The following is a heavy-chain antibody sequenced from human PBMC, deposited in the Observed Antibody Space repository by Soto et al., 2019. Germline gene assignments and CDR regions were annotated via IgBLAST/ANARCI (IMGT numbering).Heavy chain of an antibody. Sequence: VQLVESGGGLVQPGGSLRLSCAASGFTFSSYEMNWVRQAPGKGLEWVSYISSGGNTIYYADSVKGRFTISRDNAKNSLFLQMNSLRAEDTAVYYCARDEWELTAYGMDVWGQGTTVTVSS. CDR1: GFTFSSYE. CDR2: ISSGGNTI. V-gene: IGHV3-48*03. D-gene: IGHD1-26*01. CDR3: ARDEWELTAYGMDV. J-gene: IGHJ6*02.